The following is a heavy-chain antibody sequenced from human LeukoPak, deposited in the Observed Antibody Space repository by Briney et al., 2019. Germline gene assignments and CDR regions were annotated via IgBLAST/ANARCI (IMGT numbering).Heavy chain of an antibody. CDR2: ISFDGSTK. CDR1: GFTFGSFS. J-gene: IGHJ4*02. D-gene: IGHD5-18*01. Sequence: PGGSLRLSCAASGFTFGSFSMHWVRQAPGKGLEWMAAISFDGSTKYYAESVKGQFTISRDNSRDTLYLQMKSLRAEDTAVYYCARDERGYTYGLSDYWGQGTLVTVSS. V-gene: IGHV3-30*04. CDR3: ARDERGYTYGLSDY.